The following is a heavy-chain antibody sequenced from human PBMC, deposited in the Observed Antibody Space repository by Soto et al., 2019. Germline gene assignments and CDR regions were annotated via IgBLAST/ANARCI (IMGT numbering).Heavy chain of an antibody. CDR1: GGSISSGDYY. CDR2: IYYSGST. V-gene: IGHV4-30-4*01. J-gene: IGHJ4*02. Sequence: SETLSLTCTVSGGSISSGDYYWSWIRQPPGKGLEWIGYIYYSGSTYYSPSLKSRVTISVDTSKNQFSLKLSSVTAADTAVYYCARADELRPHPLDYWGQGTLVTVSS. D-gene: IGHD1-26*01. CDR3: ARADELRPHPLDY.